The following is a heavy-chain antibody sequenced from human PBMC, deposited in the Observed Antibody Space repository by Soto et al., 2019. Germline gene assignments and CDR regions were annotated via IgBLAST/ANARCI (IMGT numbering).Heavy chain of an antibody. CDR1: GGSISSGGYY. Sequence: QVQLQESGPGLVKPSQTLSLTCTVSGGSISSGGYYWSWIRQHPGKGLEWIGYIYYSGSTYYNPSLKGRVTISVDPSKNQFSLELSSVTAADTAVYYCARGDCSGGSCFGGAFDIWGQGTMVTVSS. D-gene: IGHD2-15*01. CDR2: IYYSGST. J-gene: IGHJ3*02. CDR3: ARGDCSGGSCFGGAFDI. V-gene: IGHV4-31*03.